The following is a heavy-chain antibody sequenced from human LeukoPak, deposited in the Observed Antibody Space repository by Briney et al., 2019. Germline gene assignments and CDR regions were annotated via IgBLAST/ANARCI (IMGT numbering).Heavy chain of an antibody. D-gene: IGHD4-17*01. Sequence: PSETLSLTCTVSGGSISSYYWGWIRQPPGKGLEWIGSIYYSGSTYYNPSLKSRVTISVDTPKNQFSLKLSSVTAADTAVYYCARAPTVTLFDYWGQGTLVTVSS. J-gene: IGHJ4*02. V-gene: IGHV4-39*01. CDR1: GGSISSYY. CDR3: ARAPTVTLFDY. CDR2: IYYSGST.